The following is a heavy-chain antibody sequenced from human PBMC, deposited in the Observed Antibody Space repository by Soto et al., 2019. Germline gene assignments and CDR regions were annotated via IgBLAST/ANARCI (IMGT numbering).Heavy chain of an antibody. Sequence: ASAKPSCKAPGGSFSSYTISWVRQSPEQGLEWMGRIIPILGIANYAQKFQGRVTITADKSTSTAYMELSSLRSEDTAVYYCARLEGLATISYYFDFWGPGALDTVSS. CDR3: ARLEGLATISYYFDF. V-gene: IGHV1-69*02. D-gene: IGHD3-9*01. J-gene: IGHJ4*02. CDR1: GGSFSSYT. CDR2: IIPILGIA.